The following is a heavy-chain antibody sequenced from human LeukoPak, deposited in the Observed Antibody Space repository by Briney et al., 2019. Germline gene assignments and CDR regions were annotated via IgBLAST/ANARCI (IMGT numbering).Heavy chain of an antibody. J-gene: IGHJ6*02. CDR2: IKSKTDGGTT. Sequence: GGSLRLSCAASGFTFSNAWMSWVRQAPGKGLEWVGRIKSKTDGGTTDYAAPVKGRFTISRDDSKNTLYLQMNSLKTEDTAVYYCTADYGDYLNSYYYGMDVWGQGTTVTVSS. D-gene: IGHD4-17*01. CDR1: GFTFSNAW. CDR3: TADYGDYLNSYYYGMDV. V-gene: IGHV3-15*01.